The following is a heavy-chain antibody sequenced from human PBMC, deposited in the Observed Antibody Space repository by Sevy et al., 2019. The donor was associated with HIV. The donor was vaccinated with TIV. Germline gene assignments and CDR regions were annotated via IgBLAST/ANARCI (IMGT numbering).Heavy chain of an antibody. V-gene: IGHV1-69*13. D-gene: IGHD3-10*01. CDR3: ARDKDYYVSGSFDY. CDR2: IIAVFGTT. CDR1: GGIFRSNA. J-gene: IGHJ4*01. Sequence: ASVKVSCKASGGIFRSNAISWVRQAPGQGLEWMGGIIAVFGTTNYAQKFQDRVTVSADESRSTAYMELSSLRSEDTAVYYCARDKDYYVSGSFDYWGQGTQVTVSS.